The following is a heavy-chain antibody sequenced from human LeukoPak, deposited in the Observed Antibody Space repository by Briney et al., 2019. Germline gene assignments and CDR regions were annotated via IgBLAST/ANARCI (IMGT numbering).Heavy chain of an antibody. CDR2: ISYDGSNK. CDR3: ATLRAPTDAFDI. CDR1: GFTFSSYG. Sequence: GRSLRLSCAASGFTFSSYGMHWVRPAPGKGLEWVAVISYDGSNKYYADSVKGRFTISRDNSKNTLYLQMNSLRAEDTAVYYCATLRAPTDAFDIWGQGTMVTVSS. D-gene: IGHD4-11*01. J-gene: IGHJ3*02. V-gene: IGHV3-30*03.